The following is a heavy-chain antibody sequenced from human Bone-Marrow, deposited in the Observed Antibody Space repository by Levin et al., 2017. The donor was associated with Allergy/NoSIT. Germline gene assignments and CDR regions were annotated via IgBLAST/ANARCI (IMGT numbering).Heavy chain of an antibody. V-gene: IGHV4-39*01. CDR1: GGSISSSSYL. CDR2: MSYSGST. D-gene: IGHD2/OR15-2a*01. J-gene: IGHJ4*02. Sequence: SQTLSLTCSVSGGSISSSSYLWGWIRQPPGKGLEWIGSMSYSGSTYYNPSLKSRVTISVDTSKNQFSLKLSSVTAADTALYYCIISRLTPYLDFDYWGQGTLVTVSS. CDR3: IISRLTPYLDFDY.